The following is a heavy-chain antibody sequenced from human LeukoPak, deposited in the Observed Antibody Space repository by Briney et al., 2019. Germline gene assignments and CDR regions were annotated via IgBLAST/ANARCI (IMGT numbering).Heavy chain of an antibody. CDR2: IHYSGST. J-gene: IGHJ6*02. CDR1: GGSISSYY. Sequence: SETLSLTCTVSGGSISSYYWSWIRRPPGKGLEWIGYIHYSGSTNYNPSLKSRVTISVDTSKNQFSLKLSSVTAADTAVYYCASTGTGYYYGMDVWGQGTTVTVSS. V-gene: IGHV4-59*12. D-gene: IGHD2-8*02. CDR3: ASTGTGYYYGMDV.